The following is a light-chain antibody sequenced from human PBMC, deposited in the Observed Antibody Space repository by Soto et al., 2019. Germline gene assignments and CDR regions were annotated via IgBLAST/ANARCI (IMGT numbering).Light chain of an antibody. J-gene: IGLJ1*01. CDR3: QTWGTGIQV. Sequence: QPVLTQSPSASASLGASVKLTCTLSRGHSDYAIAWHQQQPEKGPRYLMKLNSDGSHSKGDGIPDRFSGSSSGAERYLTISSLQSEDEADYYCQTWGTGIQVFGTGTKVTVL. CDR2: LNSDGSH. V-gene: IGLV4-69*01. CDR1: RGHSDYA.